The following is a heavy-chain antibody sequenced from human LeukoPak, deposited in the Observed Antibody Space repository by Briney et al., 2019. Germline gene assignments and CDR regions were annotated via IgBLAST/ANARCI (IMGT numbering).Heavy chain of an antibody. Sequence: GASVKVSCKASGYTFTSYGISWVRQAPGQGLEWMGWINSYNGNTNYAQKLQGRVTMTTDTSTSTAYMEVRSLRSDDTAVYYCASAVYYYGSGSYPYYFDYWGQGTLVTVSS. V-gene: IGHV1-18*01. CDR1: GYTFTSYG. CDR3: ASAVYYYGSGSYPYYFDY. J-gene: IGHJ4*02. CDR2: INSYNGNT. D-gene: IGHD3-10*01.